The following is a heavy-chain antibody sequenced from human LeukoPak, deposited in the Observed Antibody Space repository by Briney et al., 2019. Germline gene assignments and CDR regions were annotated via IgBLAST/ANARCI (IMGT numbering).Heavy chain of an antibody. J-gene: IGHJ4*03. CDR1: GGSISGFV. Sequence: SETLSLTCTVSGGSISGFVWSWIRQPPGEGLDYIGFIYDTGTPTNYNPLLKSRVTLSVDTSKNQFSLNLKSVTAADTAVYYCARLTKGEQWLACYFDYWGQGALVTVSS. V-gene: IGHV4-59*08. D-gene: IGHD6-19*01. CDR2: IYDTGTPT. CDR3: ARLTKGEQWLACYFDY.